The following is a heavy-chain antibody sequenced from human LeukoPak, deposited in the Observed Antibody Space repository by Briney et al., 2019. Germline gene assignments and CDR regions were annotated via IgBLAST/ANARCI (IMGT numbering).Heavy chain of an antibody. V-gene: IGHV1-2*02. Sequence: GASVKVSCMASGYTFTAYYLNWVRQAPGQGLEWLGWIHPSSGVAKLPQRFQGRVTMARDTSITTAYMELSSLRSDDTAVYYCARDTGGDYYDSSGYYHDYWGQGTLVTVSS. J-gene: IGHJ4*02. D-gene: IGHD3-22*01. CDR2: IHPSSGVA. CDR1: GYTFTAYY. CDR3: ARDTGGDYYDSSGYYHDY.